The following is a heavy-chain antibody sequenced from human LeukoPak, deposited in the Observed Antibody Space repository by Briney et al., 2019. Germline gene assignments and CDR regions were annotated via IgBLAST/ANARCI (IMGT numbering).Heavy chain of an antibody. Sequence: SVKVSCKASGGTFSSYAISWVRQAPGQGLEWMGRIIPILGIANYAQKFQGRVTITADKSTSTAYMELSSLRSEDTAVYYCARDLQDYGDYVGYFDYWGQGTLVTVSS. V-gene: IGHV1-69*04. CDR3: ARDLQDYGDYVGYFDY. CDR2: IIPILGIA. D-gene: IGHD4-17*01. J-gene: IGHJ4*02. CDR1: GGTFSSYA.